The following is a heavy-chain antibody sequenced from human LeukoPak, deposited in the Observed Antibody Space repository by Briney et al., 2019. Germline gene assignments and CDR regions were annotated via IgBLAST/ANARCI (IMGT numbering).Heavy chain of an antibody. CDR3: AREPLDF. CDR1: GFTFSSYN. J-gene: IGHJ4*02. CDR2: ITSSSTTI. V-gene: IGHV3-48*02. Sequence: PGGSLRLSCAASGFTFSSYNMNWVRQAPGKGLEWVSYITSSSTTIYYADSVKGRFTISRDNAKNSLYLQMNSLRDKDTAVYYCAREPLDFWGQGTLVTVSS.